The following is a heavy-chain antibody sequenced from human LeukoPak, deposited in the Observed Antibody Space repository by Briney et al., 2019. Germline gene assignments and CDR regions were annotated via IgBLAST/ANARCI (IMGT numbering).Heavy chain of an antibody. D-gene: IGHD4-17*01. Sequence: ASVKVSCTASGYTFTGYYMHWVRQAPGQGLEWMGWINPNSGGTNYAQKFQGWVTMTRDTSISTAYMELSRLRSDDTAVYYCARAFYYGDYDYWGQGTLVTVSS. CDR1: GYTFTGYY. CDR3: ARAFYYGDYDY. CDR2: INPNSGGT. J-gene: IGHJ4*02. V-gene: IGHV1-2*04.